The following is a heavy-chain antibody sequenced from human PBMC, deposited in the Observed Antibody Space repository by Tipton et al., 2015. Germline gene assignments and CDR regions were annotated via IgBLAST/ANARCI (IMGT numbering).Heavy chain of an antibody. CDR2: INPDGSGT. Sequence: SLRLSCAASGLTFSSFWMSWVRQAPGKGLEWVAHINPDGSGTYYVDSVKGRFTISRDNAKNSLYLQMNSLRAEDTAVYYCVRDTGTAASFFEKWGQGTLVSVSS. CDR1: GLTFSSFW. J-gene: IGHJ4*02. CDR3: VRDTGTAASFFEK. V-gene: IGHV3-7*01. D-gene: IGHD3-3*01.